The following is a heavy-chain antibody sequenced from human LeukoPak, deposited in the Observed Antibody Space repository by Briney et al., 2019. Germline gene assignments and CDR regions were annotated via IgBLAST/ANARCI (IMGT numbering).Heavy chain of an antibody. CDR1: GFTFSSYA. Sequence: PGGSLRLSCAASGFTFSSYAMNWVRQTPGKRLEWVSVISGSGGSTNYADSVKGRFTISRDNSQNILYLQMSSLRAEDTAVYYCAKDLGFSSSSIFDYWGQGTLVTVSS. CDR2: ISGSGGST. D-gene: IGHD6-6*01. V-gene: IGHV3-23*01. J-gene: IGHJ4*02. CDR3: AKDLGFSSSSIFDY.